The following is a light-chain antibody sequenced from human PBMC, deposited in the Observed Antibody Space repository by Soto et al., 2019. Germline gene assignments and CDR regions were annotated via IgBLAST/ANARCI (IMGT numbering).Light chain of an antibody. CDR3: SSFSSITREV. CDR2: EAS. J-gene: IGLJ2*01. CDR1: SSDVGGYSY. Sequence: QSALIQPASVSGSPGQSITISCTGTSSDVGGYSYVSWYQQHPGKTPKLMIYEASNRPSGVSHRFSGSKSGNTASLTISGLQTEDEADYYCSSFSSITREVFGGGTKLTVL. V-gene: IGLV2-14*01.